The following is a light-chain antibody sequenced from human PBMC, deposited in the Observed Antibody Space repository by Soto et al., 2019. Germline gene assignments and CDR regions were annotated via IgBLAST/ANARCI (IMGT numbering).Light chain of an antibody. CDR2: DAS. Sequence: DIQMTQSPSTLSASVGDRVTITCRASQSISSWLAWYQQKPGKAPKLLIYDASSLESGVTSRFSGSGSGTAFPLTISSLQPDDFATYSCQQYNSYPITFGQGKRLEIK. V-gene: IGKV1-5*01. CDR3: QQYNSYPIT. CDR1: QSISSW. J-gene: IGKJ5*01.